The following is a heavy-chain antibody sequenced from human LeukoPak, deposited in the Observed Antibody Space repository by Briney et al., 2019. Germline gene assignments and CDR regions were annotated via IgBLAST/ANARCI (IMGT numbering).Heavy chain of an antibody. CDR2: MNPNSGNT. J-gene: IGHJ4*01. CDR3: ASVGYGDYRYYFDY. D-gene: IGHD4-17*01. V-gene: IGHV1-8*01. Sequence: ASVKVSCKASGYTFTSYDINWVRQATGQGLEWMGWMNPNSGNTGYAQKFQGRGTMTRNTSISTAYMELSSLRSEDTAVYYCASVGYGDYRYYFDYWGQGTLVTVSS. CDR1: GYTFTSYD.